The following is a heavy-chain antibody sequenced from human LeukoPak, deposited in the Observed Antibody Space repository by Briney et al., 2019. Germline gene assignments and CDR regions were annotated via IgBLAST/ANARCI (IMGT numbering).Heavy chain of an antibody. CDR1: GDSVSSNSAA. CDR3: ARAAASVSRWTVTYYGMDV. D-gene: IGHD2-2*01. J-gene: IGHJ6*02. V-gene: IGHV6-1*01. CDR2: TYYRSKWYN. Sequence: SQTLSLTCAISGDSVSSNSAAWNWIRQSPSRGLEWLGRTYYRSKWYNDYAVSVKSRITINPDTSKNQFSLQLNSVTPEDTAVYYCARAAASVSRWTVTYYGMDVWGQGTTVTVSS.